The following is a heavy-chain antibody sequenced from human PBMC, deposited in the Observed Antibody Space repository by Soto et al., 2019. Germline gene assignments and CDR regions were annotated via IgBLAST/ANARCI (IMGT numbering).Heavy chain of an antibody. CDR2: ISSSSSYI. D-gene: IGHD3-22*01. V-gene: IGHV3-21*01. J-gene: IGHJ4*02. CDR1: GFTFSSYS. CDR3: ARLTSYDSSGFCCY. Sequence: EVQLVESGGGLVKPGGSLRLSCAASGFTFSSYSMKWVRQAPGKGLEWVSAISSSSSYIYYADSVKGRFTISRDNAKNSLYLQMNSLRAEDTDVYYCARLTSYDSSGFCCYWGQGTLVTVSS.